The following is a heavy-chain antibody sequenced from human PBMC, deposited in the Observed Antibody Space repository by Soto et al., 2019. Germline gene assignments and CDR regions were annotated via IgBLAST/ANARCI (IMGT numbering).Heavy chain of an antibody. Sequence: SETLSLTCAVYGGSFSGYYWGWIRQPPGKGLEWIGEINHSGSTNYNPSLKSRVTISVDTSKNQFSLKLSSVTAADTAVYYCARGRPVRGVTKFDPWGQGTLVTVSS. V-gene: IGHV4-34*01. CDR2: INHSGST. CDR1: GGSFSGYY. J-gene: IGHJ5*02. D-gene: IGHD3-10*01. CDR3: ARGRPVRGVTKFDP.